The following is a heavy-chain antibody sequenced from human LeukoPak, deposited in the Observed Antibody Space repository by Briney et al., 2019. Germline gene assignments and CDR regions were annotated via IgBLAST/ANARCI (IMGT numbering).Heavy chain of an antibody. CDR2: NYYSGST. J-gene: IGHJ4*02. CDR3: ARAYSTTWYSYLDY. Sequence: SDTLSLTCTVSGGSISIYYWSWIRQPPGKALECIGYNYYSGSTNYNPSLKSRVTISLDPSKNQFSLKLRSVTAADTALYYCARAYSTTWYSYLDYWGQGTLVTVSS. V-gene: IGHV4-59*07. CDR1: GGSISIYY. D-gene: IGHD6-13*01.